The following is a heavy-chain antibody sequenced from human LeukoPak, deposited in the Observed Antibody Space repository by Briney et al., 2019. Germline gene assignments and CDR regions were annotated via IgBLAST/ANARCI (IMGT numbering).Heavy chain of an antibody. CDR2: INHDGSST. V-gene: IGHV3-74*01. Sequence: PGGSLRLSCATSGFTFTTFWMHWVRQAPGKGLVWVSRINHDGSSTNYADSVKGRFTISRDNAKNTVYLQMNSLRAEDTAVYYCVRDWGYDSSGYWQKYFDTWGQGPWSPSPQ. J-gene: IGHJ4*02. CDR3: VRDWGYDSSGYWQKYFDT. CDR1: GFTFTTFW. D-gene: IGHD3-22*01.